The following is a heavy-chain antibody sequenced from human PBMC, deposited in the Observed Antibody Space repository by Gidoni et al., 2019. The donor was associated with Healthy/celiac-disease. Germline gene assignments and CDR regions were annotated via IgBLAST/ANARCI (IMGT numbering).Heavy chain of an antibody. CDR1: GGSISSSSYY. D-gene: IGHD3-22*01. J-gene: IGHJ4*02. CDR3: ARSVVSGYYYFDY. CDR2: IYYSGST. V-gene: IGHV4-39*07. Sequence: QLQLQASGPGLVKPSETLSLPCTVSGGSISSSSYYWGLIRQPPGKGLVWIGSIYYSGSTYYNPSLKSRVTISVDTSKNQFSLKLSSVTAADTAVYYCARSVVSGYYYFDYWGQGTLVTVSS.